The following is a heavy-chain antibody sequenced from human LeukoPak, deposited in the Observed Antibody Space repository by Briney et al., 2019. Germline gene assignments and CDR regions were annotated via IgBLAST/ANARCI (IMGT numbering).Heavy chain of an antibody. CDR2: ISPYNGNT. D-gene: IGHD2-15*01. Sequence: APVKVSCKASGYTFTNFGVSWVRQAPGQGLEWMGWISPYNGNTDYPQKVQGRVTMTTDTSTSTAYMELRSLTSDDTAVYYCARGGVGHCSGGSCPTSWFDPWGQGTLVTVSS. J-gene: IGHJ5*02. CDR3: ARGGVGHCSGGSCPTSWFDP. CDR1: GYTFTNFG. V-gene: IGHV1-18*01.